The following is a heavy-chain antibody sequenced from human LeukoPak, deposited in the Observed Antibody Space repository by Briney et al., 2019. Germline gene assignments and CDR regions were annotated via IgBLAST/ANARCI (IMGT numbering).Heavy chain of an antibody. D-gene: IGHD2-2*01. Sequence: GGSLRLSCAASGFTFSSYWMSWVRQAPGKGLEWVANIKQDGSEKYYVDSAKGRFTISRDNAKNSLYLQMNSLRAEDTAVYYCARDSRYYYYYYMDVWGKGTTVTVSS. J-gene: IGHJ6*03. CDR3: ARDSRYYYYYYMDV. CDR2: IKQDGSEK. V-gene: IGHV3-7*01. CDR1: GFTFSSYW.